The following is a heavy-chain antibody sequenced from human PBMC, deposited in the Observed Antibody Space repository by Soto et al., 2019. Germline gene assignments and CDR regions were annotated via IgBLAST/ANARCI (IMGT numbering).Heavy chain of an antibody. V-gene: IGHV3-21*01. J-gene: IGHJ6*02. CDR3: ARDWGSGWHYGMDV. CDR1: GFTFSSYS. D-gene: IGHD6-19*01. CDR2: ISSSSSYI. Sequence: PVGSLRLSCAASGFTFSSYSMNWVRQAPGKGLEWVSSISSSSSYIYYADSVKGRFTISRDNAKNSLYLQMNSLRAEDTAVYYCARDWGSGWHYGMDVWGQGTTVTVS.